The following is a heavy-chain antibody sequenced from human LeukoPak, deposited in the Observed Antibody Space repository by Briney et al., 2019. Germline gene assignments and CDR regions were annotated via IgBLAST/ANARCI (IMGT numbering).Heavy chain of an antibody. V-gene: IGHV4-4*07. J-gene: IGHJ6*03. Sequence: SETLSLTCTVSGGSISSYYWSWIRQPAGKGLEWIGRIYTSGSTNYNPSLKSRVTMSVDTSKNQFSLKLSSETAADTAVYYCARDRLQGGSYYYYYMDVWGKGTTVTVSS. CDR2: IYTSGST. D-gene: IGHD3-16*01. CDR1: GGSISSYY. CDR3: ARDRLQGGSYYYYYMDV.